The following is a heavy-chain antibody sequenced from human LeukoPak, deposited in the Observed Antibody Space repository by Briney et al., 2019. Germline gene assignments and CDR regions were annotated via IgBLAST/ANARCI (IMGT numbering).Heavy chain of an antibody. D-gene: IGHD3-10*01. CDR2: LNPTGGVT. Sequence: QTGGSLRVSCAASGFTFSNSVMGWVRQAPGKGLEWVSTLNPTGGVTDYADSVKGRFTISRDNSKNTLYLQMSSLRPEDAAVYFCAKFRGSWLYYFDFWGRGTLVTVSS. V-gene: IGHV3-23*01. J-gene: IGHJ4*02. CDR3: AKFRGSWLYYFDF. CDR1: GFTFSNSV.